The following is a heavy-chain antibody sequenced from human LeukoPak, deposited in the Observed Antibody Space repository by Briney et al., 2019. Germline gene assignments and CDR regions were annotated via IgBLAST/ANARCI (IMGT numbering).Heavy chain of an antibody. V-gene: IGHV1-24*01. D-gene: IGHD3-10*01. CDR2: FDPEDGET. CDR3: ATEGKMVRGVYTDY. Sequence: ASVKVSCKVSGYTLTELSMHWVRQAPGKGLEWMGRFDPEDGETIHAQKFQGRVTMTADTSTDTVYMELSSLRSEDTAVYYCATEGKMVRGVYTDYWGQGTLVTVS. CDR1: GYTLTELS. J-gene: IGHJ4*02.